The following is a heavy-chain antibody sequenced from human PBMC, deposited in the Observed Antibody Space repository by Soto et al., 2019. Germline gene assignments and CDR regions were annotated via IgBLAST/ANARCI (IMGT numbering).Heavy chain of an antibody. CDR1: GFTFSSYW. V-gene: IGHV3-74*01. CDR2: INSDGSST. J-gene: IGHJ6*02. Sequence: GGSLRLSCAASGFTFSSYWMHWVRQAPGKGLVWVSRINSDGSSTSYADSVKGRFTISRDNAKNTLYLQMNSLRAEDTAVYYCAREGPWRYDILTGYAPPPYMDVWGQGTTVTAP. D-gene: IGHD3-9*01. CDR3: AREGPWRYDILTGYAPPPYMDV.